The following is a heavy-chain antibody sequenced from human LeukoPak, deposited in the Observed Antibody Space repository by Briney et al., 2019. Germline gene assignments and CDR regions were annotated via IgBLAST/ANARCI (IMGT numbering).Heavy chain of an antibody. CDR2: IYYISNT. CDR3: ARTQSQSGSYRYYFGY. Sequence: SETLSLTCTVSGAPVGSAGYYWSWIRQPPGGGLEWIGYIYYISNTNYNPSLKSRVTMSVDPSKNQFSLKLNSVTAADTAVYYCARTQSQSGSYRYYFGYWGQGTLVTVSS. D-gene: IGHD1-26*01. J-gene: IGHJ4*02. V-gene: IGHV4-61*08. CDR1: GAPVGSAGYY.